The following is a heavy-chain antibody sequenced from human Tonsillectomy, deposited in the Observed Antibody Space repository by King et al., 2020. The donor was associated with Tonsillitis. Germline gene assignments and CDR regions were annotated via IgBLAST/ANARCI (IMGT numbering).Heavy chain of an antibody. CDR3: AQRFGSWYLTMISSGTGH. CDR1: GFTFSSYA. J-gene: IGHJ1*01. D-gene: IGHD3-22*01. V-gene: IGHV3-23*04. CDR2: IIGSGGST. Sequence: VQLVESGGGLVQPGGALRLSCAASGFTFSSYAMSWVRQAPGKGLEGVSTIIGSGGSTYYAESVKGRFTISRDNSKNPLYLQMNSLRAEDTAVYYCAQRFGSWYLTMISSGTGHWGQGTLVTVSS.